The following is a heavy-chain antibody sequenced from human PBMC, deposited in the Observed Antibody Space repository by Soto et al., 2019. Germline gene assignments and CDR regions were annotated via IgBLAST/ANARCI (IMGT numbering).Heavy chain of an antibody. CDR2: IYYSGST. CDR1: GGSISSSSYY. D-gene: IGHD3-10*01. CDR3: AGVGALLPPQGWSDP. J-gene: IGHJ5*02. V-gene: IGHV4-39*01. Sequence: SETLSLTCTVSGGSISSSSYYWGWIRQPPGKGLEWIGSIYYSGSTHNNPSLKSRVTLSVDTSKNQFSLRLRSVTAADTAVYYGAGVGALLPPQGWSDPWGQGTLVTVSS.